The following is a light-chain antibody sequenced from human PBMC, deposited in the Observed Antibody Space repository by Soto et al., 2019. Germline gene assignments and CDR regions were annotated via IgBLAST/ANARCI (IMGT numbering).Light chain of an antibody. J-gene: IGKJ1*01. Sequence: ELVLTQSPCTLSLSPGERATLSCRASRGVSSCYLAWYQQKPGQAPRPLIYAASNRATGIPGRFSGSGFGTYFTLTISRLEPEDFAVYYCQHYDISSWTFGQGTKVEI. CDR2: AAS. V-gene: IGKV3-20*01. CDR1: RGVSSCY. CDR3: QHYDISSWT.